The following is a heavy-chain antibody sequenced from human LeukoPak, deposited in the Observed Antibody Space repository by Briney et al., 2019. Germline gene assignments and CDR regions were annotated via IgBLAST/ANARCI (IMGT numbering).Heavy chain of an antibody. CDR3: AREPVPRSSGLQY. V-gene: IGHV1-46*01. J-gene: IGHJ1*01. D-gene: IGHD3-22*01. CDR2: INPSRGSA. Sequence: GASVKVSCKASGYTFSNYYMHWVRQAPGQGLEWMGIINPSRGSATYGQKFQGRVTMTRDTSTSIVYMDLSSLTSEDTAVYYCAREPVPRSSGLQYWGQGTLVTVSS. CDR1: GYTFSNYY.